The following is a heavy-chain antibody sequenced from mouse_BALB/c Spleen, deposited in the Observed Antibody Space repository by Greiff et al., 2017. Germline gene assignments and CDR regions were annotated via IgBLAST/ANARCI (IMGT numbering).Heavy chain of an antibody. CDR1: GFTFSSFG. D-gene: IGHD2-4*01. J-gene: IGHJ4*01. Sequence: LVESGGGLVQPGGSRKLSCAASGFTFSSFGMHWVRQAPEKGLEWVAYISSGSSTIYYADTVKGRFTISRDHPKNTLFLQMTSLRSEDTAMYYCARSMITNYYAMDYWGQGTSVTVSS. CDR2: ISSGSSTI. V-gene: IGHV5-17*02. CDR3: ARSMITNYYAMDY.